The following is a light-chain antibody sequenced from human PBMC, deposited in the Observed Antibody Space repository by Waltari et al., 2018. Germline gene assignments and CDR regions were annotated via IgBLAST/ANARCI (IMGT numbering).Light chain of an antibody. CDR1: PSVSSN. Sequence: EIVMTQSPATLSVSPGQRATLSFRASPSVSSNLAWYQQKGGQAPRLLIYGASTRAPGIPARFTGSGSGTEFTLTITSLQSEDFAIYYCQQYNNWPQTFGQGTRVEFK. J-gene: IGKJ1*01. CDR3: QQYNNWPQT. V-gene: IGKV3D-15*01. CDR2: GAS.